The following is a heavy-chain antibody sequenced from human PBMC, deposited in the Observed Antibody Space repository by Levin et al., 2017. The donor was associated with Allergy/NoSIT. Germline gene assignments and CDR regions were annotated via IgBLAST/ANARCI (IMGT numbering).Heavy chain of an antibody. J-gene: IGHJ4*02. Sequence: PGGSLRLSCAASGFTISSYGKHWVRQAPGKGLEWVAVISYDGSNKYYADSVKGRFTISRDNSKNTLYLQMNSLRAEDTAVYYCAKDVLGYCSGGSCFAWDYWGQGTLVTVSS. V-gene: IGHV3-30*18. CDR3: AKDVLGYCSGGSCFAWDY. CDR1: GFTISSYG. D-gene: IGHD2-15*01. CDR2: ISYDGSNK.